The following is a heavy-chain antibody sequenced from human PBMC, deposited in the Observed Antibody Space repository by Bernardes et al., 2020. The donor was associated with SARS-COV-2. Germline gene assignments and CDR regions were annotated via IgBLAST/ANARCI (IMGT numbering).Heavy chain of an antibody. V-gene: IGHV4-61*09. J-gene: IGHJ5*02. D-gene: IGHD6-25*01. Sequence: SETLSLTCTVSGGSININTYYWSWIRQPAGKGLEWIGHAHTSGSTSYNPSLKSRVTISIDTSKNQFSLKLSSVTVADTAVYYCVRATAGRGRSQFDPWGQGSLVTVSS. CDR2: AHTSGST. CDR3: VRATAGRGRSQFDP. CDR1: GGSININTYY.